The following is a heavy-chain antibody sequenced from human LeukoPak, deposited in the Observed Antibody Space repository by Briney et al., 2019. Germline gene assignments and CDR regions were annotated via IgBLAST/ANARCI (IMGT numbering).Heavy chain of an antibody. J-gene: IGHJ4*02. CDR3: VRGGGDSWSGLSSV. CDR2: IWYDGSNK. CDR1: GFTFSTYG. D-gene: IGHD3-3*01. V-gene: IGHV3-33*01. Sequence: PGGSLRLSCAASGFTFSTYGMHWVRQAPGKGLEWVAVIWYDGSNKYHADSVKGRFTISRDNSKNTLYLQMNSLRAEDTAVYYCVRGGGDSWSGLSSVWGQGTLVTVSS.